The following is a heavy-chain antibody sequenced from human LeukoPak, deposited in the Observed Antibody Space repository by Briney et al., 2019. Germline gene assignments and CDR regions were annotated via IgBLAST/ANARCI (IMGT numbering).Heavy chain of an antibody. V-gene: IGHV3-33*01. CDR1: GFTFSSFG. J-gene: IGHJ5*02. Sequence: GGSLRLSCAASGFTFSSFGMHWVRQAPGKGLEWVAVIWYNASDRYYADSVKGRFTISRDNSKNTLFLQMNSLRDDDTAVYYCVRGVGVSRFNYFDPWGQGTLVVVSS. D-gene: IGHD5-24*01. CDR2: IWYNASDR. CDR3: VRGVGVSRFNYFDP.